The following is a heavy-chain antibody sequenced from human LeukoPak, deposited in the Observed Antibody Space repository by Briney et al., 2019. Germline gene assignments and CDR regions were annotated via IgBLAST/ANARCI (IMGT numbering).Heavy chain of an antibody. CDR3: ARDRGMSGYEHFDY. D-gene: IGHD5-12*01. V-gene: IGHV4-59*01. CDR2: IYYSGTT. Sequence: SETLSLTCTVSGGSISSYYWSWIRQPPGKGLEWIGYIYYSGTTNYNPSLNSRVTISVDTSKKQFSLKLTSVTAADTAVYYCARDRGMSGYEHFDYWGQGTLVTVSS. CDR1: GGSISSYY. J-gene: IGHJ4*02.